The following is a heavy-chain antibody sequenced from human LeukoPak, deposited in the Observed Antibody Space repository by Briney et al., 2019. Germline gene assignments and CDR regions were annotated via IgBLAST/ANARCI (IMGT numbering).Heavy chain of an antibody. Sequence: GASVKVSCKASGYTFTSYYMHWVRQAPGQGLEWMGIINPSGGSTSYAQKFQGRVTMTRDTSTSTAYMELSSLTSEDTAVYYCARGPILVRGVIMADSVGGLDVWDQGTAVTVSS. V-gene: IGHV1-46*01. D-gene: IGHD3-10*01. CDR1: GYTFTSYY. J-gene: IGHJ6*02. CDR2: INPSGGST. CDR3: ARGPILVRGVIMADSVGGLDV.